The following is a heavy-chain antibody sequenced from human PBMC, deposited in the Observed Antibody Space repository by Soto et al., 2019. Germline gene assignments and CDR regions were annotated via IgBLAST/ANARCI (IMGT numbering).Heavy chain of an antibody. V-gene: IGHV4-61*01. J-gene: IGHJ6*02. Sequence: QVQLQESGPGLVKTSETLSLICFVSGEALGSSQSYWNWIRQAPGKGLEWIGQTFVTGATKYSASLKSRVTTSVDTSKSQISLTLTSVTAADSATYFCARGRSDSAGSSFGRRMDVWGQGTTVTVSS. CDR2: TFVTGAT. CDR1: GEALGSSQSY. D-gene: IGHD3-10*01. CDR3: ARGRSDSAGSSFGRRMDV.